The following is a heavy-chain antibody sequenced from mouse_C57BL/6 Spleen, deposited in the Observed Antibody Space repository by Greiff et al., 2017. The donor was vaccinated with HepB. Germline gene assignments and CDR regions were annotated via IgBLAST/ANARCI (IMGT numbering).Heavy chain of an antibody. CDR1: GFNIKDYY. Sequence: EVQLQQSGAELVKPGASVKLSCTASGFNIKDYYMHWVKQRTEQGLEWIGRIDPEDGETKYAQKFQGKATITADTSSNTAYLQLSSLTSEDTAVYYCARSSYDYDWFAYWGQGTLVTVSA. V-gene: IGHV14-2*01. CDR2: IDPEDGET. J-gene: IGHJ3*01. D-gene: IGHD2-4*01. CDR3: ARSSYDYDWFAY.